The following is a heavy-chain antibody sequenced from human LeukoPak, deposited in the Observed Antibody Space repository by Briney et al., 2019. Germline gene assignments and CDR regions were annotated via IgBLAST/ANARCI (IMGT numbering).Heavy chain of an antibody. V-gene: IGHV4-59*12. Sequence: PSETLSLTCTVSGTSISSYYWSWLRQPPGKGPEWIGYVTYTGSKYNPSLKSRVTISTDRSKNQFSLKLSSVTAADTAVYYCARGRFFGWFDPWGQGTLVTVSS. CDR2: VTYTGS. J-gene: IGHJ5*02. CDR3: ARGRFFGWFDP. CDR1: GTSISSYY. D-gene: IGHD3-3*01.